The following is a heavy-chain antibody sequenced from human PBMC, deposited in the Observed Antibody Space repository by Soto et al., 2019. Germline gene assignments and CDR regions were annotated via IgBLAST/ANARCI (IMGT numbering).Heavy chain of an antibody. J-gene: IGHJ4*02. D-gene: IGHD3-22*01. CDR3: ARDPIIGGYLDY. CDR1: GYTFTSYY. CDR2: INPSGGST. V-gene: IGHV1-46*01. Sequence: QVQLVQSGAEVKKPGASVKVSCKASGYTFTSYYMHWVRQAPGQGLEWMGIINPSGGSTSYAQKFQGRVTMTRYTSTSTVYMELSSLRSEDTAVYYCARDPIIGGYLDYWGQGTLVTVSS.